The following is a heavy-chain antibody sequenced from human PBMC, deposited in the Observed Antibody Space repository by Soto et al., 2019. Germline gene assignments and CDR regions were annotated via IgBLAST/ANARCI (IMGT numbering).Heavy chain of an antibody. D-gene: IGHD3-10*01. CDR1: GGTFSSYA. Sequence: SVKVSCTASGGTFSSYAISWVRQAPGQGLEWMGGIIPIFGTANYAQKFQGRVTITADESTSTAYMELSSLRSEDTAVYYCASLSRNYYGSGSYGYYYYGMDVWGQGTTVTV. CDR2: IIPIFGTA. CDR3: ASLSRNYYGSGSYGYYYYGMDV. V-gene: IGHV1-69*13. J-gene: IGHJ6*02.